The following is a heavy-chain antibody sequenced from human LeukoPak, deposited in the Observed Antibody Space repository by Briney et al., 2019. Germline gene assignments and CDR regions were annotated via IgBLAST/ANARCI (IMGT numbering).Heavy chain of an antibody. D-gene: IGHD2-8*01. Sequence: SETLSLTCAVSGGSVSSSKYLWCWIRQPPGKELEWIGSISYSGNTDYNPSLKSRVTLSVDTSKTQFSLKLTSVTAADSAVYYCAGLGVMVLVYQSESWGQGTPVTVSS. CDR2: ISYSGNT. V-gene: IGHV4-39*07. J-gene: IGHJ1*01. CDR1: GGSVSSSKYL. CDR3: AGLGVMVLVYQSES.